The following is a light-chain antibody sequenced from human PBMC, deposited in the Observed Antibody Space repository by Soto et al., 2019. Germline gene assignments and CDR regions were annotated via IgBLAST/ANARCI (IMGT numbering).Light chain of an antibody. CDR2: DAS. V-gene: IGKV3-11*01. CDR1: QSVSSY. J-gene: IGKJ5*01. Sequence: VLTQSRAALSLSPGERASLSCRARQSVSSYLAWYQQKPGQAPKLLIYDASNRATGIPARFSGSGSGTDFTLTISSLEPEDFAVYYCQQRSNWPPITFGQGTRLEIK. CDR3: QQRSNWPPIT.